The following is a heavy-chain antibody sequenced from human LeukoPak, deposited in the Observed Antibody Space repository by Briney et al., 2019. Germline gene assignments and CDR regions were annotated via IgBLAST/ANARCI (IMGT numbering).Heavy chain of an antibody. Sequence: GESPKISRKGSGYRFTSYWIGWVRPIPGKGLEWMGIIYPGDSDTRYSPSFQGQVTISAAKSIRTAYLQWSTLKASDTAMYYCARLLGRYYYYYMDVWGKGTTVTVSS. V-gene: IGHV5-51*01. J-gene: IGHJ6*03. CDR2: IYPGDSDT. CDR3: ARLLGRYYYYYMDV. CDR1: GYRFTSYW. D-gene: IGHD7-27*01.